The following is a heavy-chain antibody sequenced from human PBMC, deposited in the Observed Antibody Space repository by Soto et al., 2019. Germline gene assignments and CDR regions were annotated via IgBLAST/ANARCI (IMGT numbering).Heavy chain of an antibody. CDR3: ATGRSDILTGPIGY. Sequence: QVQLVQSGAEVKKPGASVKVSCKASGYTFTSYGSSWGRQAPGQGLEWMGWISAYNGNPNYAQKLQGRVTMTTDTSTRTAYMELRSLRSDDTAVYYCATGRSDILTGPIGYWGQGTLGTVSS. J-gene: IGHJ4*02. D-gene: IGHD3-9*01. V-gene: IGHV1-18*01. CDR2: ISAYNGNP. CDR1: GYTFTSYG.